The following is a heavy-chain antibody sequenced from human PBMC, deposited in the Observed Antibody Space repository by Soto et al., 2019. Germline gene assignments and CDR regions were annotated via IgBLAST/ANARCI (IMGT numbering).Heavy chain of an antibody. V-gene: IGHV6-1*01. CDR2: TYYRSKWYN. J-gene: IGHJ4*02. D-gene: IGHD6-19*01. CDR1: GDSVSSNSAA. CDR3: AREGLETIAVASNFDY. Sequence: SQTLSLTCSISGDSVSSNSAAWNWIGQSPSRGLEWLGRTYYRSKWYNDYAVSVKSRITINPDTSKNQFSLQLNSVTPEDTAVDYWAREGLETIAVASNFDYWGQGTLVTVSS.